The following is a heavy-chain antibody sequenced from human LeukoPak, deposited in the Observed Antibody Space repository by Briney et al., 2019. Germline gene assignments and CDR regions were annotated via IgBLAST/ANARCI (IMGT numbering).Heavy chain of an antibody. V-gene: IGHV4-30-4*01. CDR1: GGSISSGDYY. CDR3: ARYCGGDCPDYYYYGMDV. J-gene: IGHJ6*02. D-gene: IGHD2-21*02. CDR2: IYYSGST. Sequence: PSQTLSLTCTVSGGSISSGDYYWSWIRQPPGKGLEWFGYIYYSGSTYYNPSLKSRVTISVDTSKNQFSLKLSSVTAADTAVYYCARYCGGDCPDYYYYGMDVWGQGTTVTVSS.